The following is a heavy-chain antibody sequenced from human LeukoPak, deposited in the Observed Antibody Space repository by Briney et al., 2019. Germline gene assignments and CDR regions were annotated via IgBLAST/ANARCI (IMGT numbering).Heavy chain of an antibody. V-gene: IGHV3-30*18. Sequence: GGSLRLSCVTSGFTFNSYGFYWVRQAPGKGLEWVAVISYDGSKRYYADSVKGRFTISRDNSKNTVYLQVNSLRAEDTAVFYCAKDRAWLQYWSWGQGALVTVSS. CDR1: GFTFNSYG. D-gene: IGHD4-11*01. CDR3: AKDRAWLQYWS. CDR2: ISYDGSKR. J-gene: IGHJ4*02.